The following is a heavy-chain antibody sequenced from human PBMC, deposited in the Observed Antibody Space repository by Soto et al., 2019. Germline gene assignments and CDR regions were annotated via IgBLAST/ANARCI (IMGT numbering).Heavy chain of an antibody. CDR1: SGSISSSNW. Sequence: SETLSLTCAVSSGSISSSNWWSWVRQPPGKGLEWIGEIYHSGSTNYNPSLKSRVTISVDKSKNQFSLNLSSVTAADTAVYYCARSGSGSYYNRSYYYGMDVWGQGTTVTVSS. J-gene: IGHJ6*02. V-gene: IGHV4-4*02. CDR2: IYHSGST. CDR3: ARSGSGSYYNRSYYYGMDV. D-gene: IGHD3-10*01.